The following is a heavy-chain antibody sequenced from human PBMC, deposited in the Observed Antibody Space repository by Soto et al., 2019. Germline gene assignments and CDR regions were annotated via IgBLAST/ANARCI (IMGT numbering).Heavy chain of an antibody. D-gene: IGHD3-16*01. CDR3: ARGQVWGTTYYYYYMDV. CDR1: GGSFSGYY. CDR2: INHSGST. J-gene: IGHJ6*03. Sequence: SETLSLTCAVYGGSFSGYYWSWIRQPPGKGLEWIGEINHSGSTNYNPSLKSRVTISVDTSKNQFSLKLSSVTAADTAVYYCARGQVWGTTYYYYYMDVWGKGTTVTVSS. V-gene: IGHV4-34*01.